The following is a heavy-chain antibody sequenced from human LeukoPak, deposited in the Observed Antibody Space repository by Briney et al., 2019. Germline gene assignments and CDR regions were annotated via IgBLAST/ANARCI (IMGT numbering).Heavy chain of an antibody. CDR1: GFTFSSYS. V-gene: IGHV3-21*01. CDR2: ISSSSSYI. Sequence: GGSLRLSCAASGFTFSSYSMNWVRQAPGKGLEWVSSISSSSSYIYYADSVKGRFTISRDNAKNSLYPQMNSLRAEDTAVYYCAKAAIAAAGSINVGYYFDYWGQGTLVTVSS. CDR3: AKAAIAAAGSINVGYYFDY. D-gene: IGHD6-13*01. J-gene: IGHJ4*02.